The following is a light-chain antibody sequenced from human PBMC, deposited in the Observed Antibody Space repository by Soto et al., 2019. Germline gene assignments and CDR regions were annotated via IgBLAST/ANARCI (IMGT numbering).Light chain of an antibody. CDR2: GVY. Sequence: DIVMTHSPTIRSVSPGERATLSCRASQSVSSNLAWYQQKPGQAPRLLIYGVYTRAPGIPGRSSGSGSGTPFTLTITSLQSEDFAGYYCQQYHSWRHRTLGQRAKVDLK. V-gene: IGKV3D-15*01. J-gene: IGKJ1*01. CDR1: QSVSSN. CDR3: QQYHSWRHRT.